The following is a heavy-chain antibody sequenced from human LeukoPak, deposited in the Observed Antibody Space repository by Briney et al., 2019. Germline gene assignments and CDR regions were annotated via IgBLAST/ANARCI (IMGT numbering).Heavy chain of an antibody. D-gene: IGHD3-3*01. CDR1: GFIFSTYG. CDR3: AKSNYDFWSGYFIDY. J-gene: IGHJ4*02. CDR2: IWYDGSIT. Sequence: GGSLRLSCAASGFIFSTYGMHWVRQPPGKGLEWVAVIWYDGSITYYGDFVKGRFTISRDNSKNTLYLQMNSLRAEDTAVYYCAKSNYDFWSGYFIDYWGQGTLVTVSS. V-gene: IGHV3-30*02.